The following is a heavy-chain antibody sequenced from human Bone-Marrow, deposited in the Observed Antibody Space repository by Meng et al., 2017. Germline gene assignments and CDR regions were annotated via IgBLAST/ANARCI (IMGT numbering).Heavy chain of an antibody. V-gene: IGHV4-4*07. J-gene: IGHJ4*02. CDR1: GGSISSYY. CDR3: ARESTRYTDT. Sequence: SETLSLTCTVSGGSISSYYWSWIRQPAGKGLEWIGRIYASGSTNYSPSLKSRVTISVDTSKNQFSLKLSSVTAADTAVYFCARESTRYTDTWGQGTLVTVSS. CDR2: IYASGST. D-gene: IGHD5-18*01.